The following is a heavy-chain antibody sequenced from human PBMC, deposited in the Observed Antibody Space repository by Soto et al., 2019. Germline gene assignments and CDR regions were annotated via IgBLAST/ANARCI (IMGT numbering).Heavy chain of an antibody. J-gene: IGHJ4*02. CDR1: GFTFSSYS. CDR2: ISSSSSYI. V-gene: IGHV3-21*01. D-gene: IGHD1-1*01. CDR3: ARSETRKYFDY. Sequence: SGGSLRLSCAASGFTFSSYSMNWVRQAPGKGLEWVSSISSSSSYIYYADSVKGRFTISGDNAKNSLYLQMNSLRAEDTAVYYCARSETRKYFDYWGQGTLVTV.